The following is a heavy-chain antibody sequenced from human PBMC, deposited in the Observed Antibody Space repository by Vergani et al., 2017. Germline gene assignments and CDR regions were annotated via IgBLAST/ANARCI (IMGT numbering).Heavy chain of an antibody. CDR1: GFTFSSYS. D-gene: IGHD7-27*01. Sequence: EVQLVESGGGLVKPGGSLRLSCAASGFTFSSYSMNWVRQAPGKGLEWVSSISSSSSYIYYADSVKGRFTISRDNAKNSLYLQMNSLRAEDTAVYYCARGGKRGIGYYFDYWGQGTLVTVSS. V-gene: IGHV3-21*01. J-gene: IGHJ4*02. CDR2: ISSSSSYI. CDR3: ARGGKRGIGYYFDY.